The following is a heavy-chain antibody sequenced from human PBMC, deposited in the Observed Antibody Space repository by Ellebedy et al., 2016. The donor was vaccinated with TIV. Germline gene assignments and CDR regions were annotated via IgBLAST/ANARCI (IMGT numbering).Heavy chain of an antibody. CDR3: ARGIRMPSDY. V-gene: IGHV1-24*01. D-gene: IGHD2-15*01. Sequence: KFQGRVTMTEDTSTDTAYMELSSLRSEDTAVYYCARGIRMPSDYWGQGTLVTVSS. J-gene: IGHJ4*02.